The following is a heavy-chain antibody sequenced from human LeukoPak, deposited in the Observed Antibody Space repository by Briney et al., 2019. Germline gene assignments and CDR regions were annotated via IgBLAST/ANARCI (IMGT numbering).Heavy chain of an antibody. J-gene: IGHJ4*02. CDR2: IRPNSGDT. V-gene: IGHV1-2*02. Sequence: ASVTVSFKASVYTFTYYFIHWVRQAPGQGLEWMGWIRPNSGDTHYAQRFQGRVTMTRDTSVSTAHMELSSLRSDDTAIYYCARNYGHNSKYFDFWGQGTLVTVSS. CDR3: ARNYGHNSKYFDF. D-gene: IGHD4-17*01. CDR1: VYTFTYYF.